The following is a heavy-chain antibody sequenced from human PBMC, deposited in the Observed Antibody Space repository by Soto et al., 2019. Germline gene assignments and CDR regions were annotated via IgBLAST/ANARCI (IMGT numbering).Heavy chain of an antibody. J-gene: IGHJ3*02. Sequence: QVQLQESGPGLVKPSGTLSLTCAVSGGSISSSNWWSWVRQPPGKGLEWIGEIYHSGSTNYNPSLKSRVTISVYKSNNQFSLKLTSVTAADTAVYYCARGDCSGGSCYSVDIWGQGTMVTVSS. D-gene: IGHD2-15*01. CDR1: GGSISSSNW. CDR3: ARGDCSGGSCYSVDI. V-gene: IGHV4-4*02. CDR2: IYHSGST.